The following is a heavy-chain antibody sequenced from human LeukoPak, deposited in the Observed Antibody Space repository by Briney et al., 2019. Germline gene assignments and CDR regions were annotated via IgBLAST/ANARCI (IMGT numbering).Heavy chain of an antibody. V-gene: IGHV3-30*18. CDR1: GFTFRSYG. Sequence: GGSLRLSCAASGFTFRSYGMHWVRQAPGQGLEWVACISFDGSNTYYVDSVKGRFTISRDNSKDTFYLQMSSLRPEDTALYYCAKSLSRQLVPEYFQHWGQGTLVTVSS. CDR3: AKSLSRQLVPEYFQH. D-gene: IGHD6-13*01. J-gene: IGHJ1*01. CDR2: ISFDGSNT.